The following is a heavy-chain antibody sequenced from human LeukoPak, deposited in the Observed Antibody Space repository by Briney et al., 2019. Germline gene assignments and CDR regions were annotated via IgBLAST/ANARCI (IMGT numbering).Heavy chain of an antibody. CDR3: AGEGGVVPAAIDWFDP. Sequence: ASVKVSCKASGGTFSSYAISWVRQAPGQGLEWMGGIIPIFGTANYAQKFQGRVTITADESTSTAYLELSSLRSEDTAVYYCAGEGGVVPAAIDWFDPWGQGTLVTVSS. J-gene: IGHJ5*02. V-gene: IGHV1-69*13. CDR1: GGTFSSYA. D-gene: IGHD2-2*01. CDR2: IIPIFGTA.